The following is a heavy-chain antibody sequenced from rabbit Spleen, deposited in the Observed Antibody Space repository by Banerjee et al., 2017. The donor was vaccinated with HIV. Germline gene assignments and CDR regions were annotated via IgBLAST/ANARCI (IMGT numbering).Heavy chain of an antibody. CDR2: IYSGSSGHT. J-gene: IGHJ4*01. CDR3: ARETSSGGGVVSYFFSL. CDR1: GFSFSDRDV. V-gene: IGHV1S45*01. Sequence: QEQLKESGGGLVQPGGSLKLTCKASGFSFSDRDVMCWVRQAPGKGLQWIVCIYSGSSGHTYYESWAKFRFTISKTSSTTVTVQMTSLTAADTATYFCARETSSGGGVVSYFFSLWGPGRLVTVS. D-gene: IGHD4-1*01.